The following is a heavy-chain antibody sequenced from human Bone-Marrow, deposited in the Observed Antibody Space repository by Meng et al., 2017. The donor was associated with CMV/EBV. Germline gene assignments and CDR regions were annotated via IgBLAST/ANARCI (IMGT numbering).Heavy chain of an antibody. CDR1: GFTFSSYW. D-gene: IGHD3-22*01. Sequence: GGSLRLSCAASGFTFSSYWMSWVRQAPGKGLEWVAVISFDGSNKYYADSVKGRFTISRDNSKKTYLQMNSLRAEDTAVYYCARDLAYYYDSSGYYGMDVWGQGTTVTVSS. CDR3: ARDLAYYYDSSGYYGMDV. CDR2: ISFDGSNK. V-gene: IGHV3-30-3*01. J-gene: IGHJ6*02.